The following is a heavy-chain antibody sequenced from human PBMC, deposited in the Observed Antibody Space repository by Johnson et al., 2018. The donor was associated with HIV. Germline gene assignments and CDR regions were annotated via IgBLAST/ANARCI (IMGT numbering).Heavy chain of an antibody. CDR1: GFSFNTYT. Sequence: VQLVESGGGVVQPGKSLRLSCAAAGFSFNTYTMHWVRQAPGKGLEWVAIISADGTNKYYADSVKGRFTISRDNSKNILYLQMDSLRPEDTAMSFCARDWGLYNWNDPGAFDIWGQGTMVTVSS. J-gene: IGHJ3*02. CDR2: ISADGTNK. CDR3: ARDWGLYNWNDPGAFDI. V-gene: IGHV3-30-3*01. D-gene: IGHD1-1*01.